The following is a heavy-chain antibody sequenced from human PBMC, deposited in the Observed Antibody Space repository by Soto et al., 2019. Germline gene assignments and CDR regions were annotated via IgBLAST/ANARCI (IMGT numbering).Heavy chain of an antibody. J-gene: IGHJ5*02. CDR3: ARQCRGVTCHWFVP. CDR2: NFYSWST. D-gene: IGHD2-15*01. V-gene: IGHV4-39*01. CDR1: SGSIISTICS. Sequence: LEILSLTCTVSSGSIISTICSWDWIRQPPGKGQEWIGSNFYSWSTYYNPSLKSRVTISVDTSKNQFSLTLTSVTAADTAVYYCARQCRGVTCHWFVPWGQGTLVTVSS.